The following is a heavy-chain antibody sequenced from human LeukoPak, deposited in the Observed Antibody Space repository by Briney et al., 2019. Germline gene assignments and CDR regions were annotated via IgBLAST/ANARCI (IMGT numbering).Heavy chain of an antibody. CDR3: ARHVLMDIVVVVAATGDWFDP. CDR2: IYTSGST. V-gene: IGHV4-4*09. J-gene: IGHJ5*02. D-gene: IGHD2-15*01. Sequence: SETLSLTCTVSGGSISSYYWSWIRQPPGKGLEWIGHIYTSGSTNYNPSLKSRVTISVDTSKNQFSLKLSSVTAADTAVYYCARHVLMDIVVVVAATGDWFDPWGQGTLVTVSS. CDR1: GGSISSYY.